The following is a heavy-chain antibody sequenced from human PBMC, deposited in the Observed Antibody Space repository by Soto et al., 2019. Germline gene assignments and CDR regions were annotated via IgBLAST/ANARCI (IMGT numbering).Heavy chain of an antibody. CDR3: ANAYCSSTSCRAEYLQH. Sequence: GASLRLSCAASGFTFSSYSMSWVRQAPGKGLEWVSAISGSGGASYYADSVKGRFTISRDNSKNTVYLQMNSLRAEDTAVYFCANAYCSSTSCRAEYLQHWGQGTLVTVSS. J-gene: IGHJ1*01. CDR2: ISGSGGAS. V-gene: IGHV3-23*01. CDR1: GFTFSSYS. D-gene: IGHD2-2*01.